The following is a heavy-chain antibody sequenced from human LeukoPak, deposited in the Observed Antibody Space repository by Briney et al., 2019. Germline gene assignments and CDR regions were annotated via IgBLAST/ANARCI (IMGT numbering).Heavy chain of an antibody. CDR2: ISPSGGST. J-gene: IGHJ4*02. CDR3: ARGPYMVRGVTSENYYFDY. V-gene: IGHV1-46*01. D-gene: IGHD3-10*01. CDR1: GYTFTSNY. Sequence: GASVKVSCKAFGYTFTSNYMHWVRQAPGQGPEWMGVISPSGGSTTYAQKFQGRVTLTRDMSTSTDYLELSSLRSEDTAVYYCARGPYMVRGVTSENYYFDYWGQGTLVTVSS.